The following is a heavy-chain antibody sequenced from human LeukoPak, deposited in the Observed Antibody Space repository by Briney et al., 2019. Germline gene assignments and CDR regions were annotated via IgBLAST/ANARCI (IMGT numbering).Heavy chain of an antibody. CDR2: IIPIVGIA. CDR3: ATQREQWLIWFDP. CDR1: GGTFSSYA. Sequence: AASVKVSCKASGGTFSSYAISWVRQAPGQGLEWMGRIIPIVGIANYAQRFQGRFTIIADTSTSTVYMALSSLRSEDTAVYYCATQREQWLIWFDPWGQGTLVTVSS. J-gene: IGHJ5*02. V-gene: IGHV1-69*04. D-gene: IGHD6-19*01.